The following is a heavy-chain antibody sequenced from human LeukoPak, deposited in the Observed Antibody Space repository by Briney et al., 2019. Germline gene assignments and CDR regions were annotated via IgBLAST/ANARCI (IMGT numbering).Heavy chain of an antibody. V-gene: IGHV4-59*12. J-gene: IGHJ5*02. Sequence: SETLSLTCTVSGGSISSYYWSWIRQPPGKGLEWIGYIYYSGSTNYNPSLKSRVTISVDTSKNQFSLKLGSVTAADTAVYYCARGVFGASDYDFWSGEFDPWGQGTLVTVSS. CDR2: IYYSGST. CDR1: GGSISSYY. CDR3: ARGVFGASDYDFWSGEFDP. D-gene: IGHD3-3*01.